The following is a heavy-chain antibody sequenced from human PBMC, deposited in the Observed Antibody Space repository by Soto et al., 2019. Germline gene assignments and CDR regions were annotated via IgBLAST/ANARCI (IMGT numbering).Heavy chain of an antibody. Sequence: SETLSLTCTVSGGSISSGGYYWSWIRQHPGKGLEWIGYIYYSGSTYYNPSLKSRVTISVDTSKNQFSLKLSSVTAADTAVYYCARSAEGGAIPNDAFDIWGQGTMVTVS. CDR2: IYYSGST. CDR3: ARSAEGGAIPNDAFDI. J-gene: IGHJ3*02. V-gene: IGHV4-31*03. CDR1: GGSISSGGYY. D-gene: IGHD3-16*02.